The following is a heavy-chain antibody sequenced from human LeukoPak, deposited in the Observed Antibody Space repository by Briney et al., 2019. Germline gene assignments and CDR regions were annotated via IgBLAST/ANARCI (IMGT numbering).Heavy chain of an antibody. V-gene: IGHV1-8*01. D-gene: IGHD4-11*01. CDR1: GYTFTSYD. J-gene: IGHJ6*02. CDR2: MNPNSGNT. CDR3: AQGGYYSSNSHVAAQKYYYYGMDV. Sequence: GASVKVSCKASGYTFTSYDINRVRQATGQGLEWMGWMNPNSGNTGYAQKFQGRVTMTRNTSISTAYMELSSLRSEDTAVYYCAQGGYYSSNSHVAAQKYYYYGMDVWGQGTTVTVSS.